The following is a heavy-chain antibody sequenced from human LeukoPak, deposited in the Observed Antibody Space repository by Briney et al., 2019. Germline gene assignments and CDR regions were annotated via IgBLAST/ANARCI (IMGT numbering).Heavy chain of an antibody. Sequence: SETLSLTCTISGGSTSRYYWSWIRQPPGQRLEWLGYLYYSGSTTYNPSLKSRLTMSLDTSKNQISLRLISLTAADTAVYYCARLPGIAAIWGQGTLVTVSS. CDR2: LYYSGST. CDR3: ARLPGIAAI. D-gene: IGHD6-13*01. CDR1: GGSTSRYY. V-gene: IGHV4-59*08. J-gene: IGHJ4*02.